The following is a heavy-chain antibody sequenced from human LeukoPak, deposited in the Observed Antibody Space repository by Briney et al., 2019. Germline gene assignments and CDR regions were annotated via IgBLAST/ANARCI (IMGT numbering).Heavy chain of an antibody. CDR3: ARLGYCSSTSCHGGYYYGMDV. CDR2: INHSGST. Sequence: SETLSLTCAIYGGSFSGYYWSWIRQPPGKGLEWIGEINHSGSTNYNPSLKSRVTISVDTSKNQFSLKLSSVTAADTAVYYCARLGYCSSTSCHGGYYYGMDVWGKGTTVTVSS. CDR1: GGSFSGYY. J-gene: IGHJ6*04. V-gene: IGHV4-34*01. D-gene: IGHD2-2*01.